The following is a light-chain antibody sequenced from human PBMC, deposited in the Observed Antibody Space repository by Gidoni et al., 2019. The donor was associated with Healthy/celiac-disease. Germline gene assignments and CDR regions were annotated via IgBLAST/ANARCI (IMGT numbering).Light chain of an antibody. CDR2: DAS. CDR3: QQYDNLPAT. CDR1: QDTSNY. Sequence: DIQMTQSPSSLSASVGDRVTITCQASQDTSNYLNWYQQKPGKAPKLLIYDASNLETGVPSRFSGSGSGTDFTFTISSLQPEDIATYYCQQYDNLPATFGPGTKVDIK. J-gene: IGKJ3*01. V-gene: IGKV1-33*01.